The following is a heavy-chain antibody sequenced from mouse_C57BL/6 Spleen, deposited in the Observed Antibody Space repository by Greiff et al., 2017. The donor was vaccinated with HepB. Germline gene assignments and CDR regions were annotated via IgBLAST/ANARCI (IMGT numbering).Heavy chain of an antibody. CDR1: GYAFSSSW. Sequence: VQGVESGPELVKPGASVKISCKASGYAFSSSWMNWVKQRPGKGLEWIGRIYPGDGDTNYNGKFTGKATLTADKSSSTAYMQLSSLTSEDSAVYFCAREGTGAMDYWGQGTSVTVSS. V-gene: IGHV1-82*01. D-gene: IGHD3-3*01. J-gene: IGHJ4*01. CDR2: IYPGDGDT. CDR3: AREGTGAMDY.